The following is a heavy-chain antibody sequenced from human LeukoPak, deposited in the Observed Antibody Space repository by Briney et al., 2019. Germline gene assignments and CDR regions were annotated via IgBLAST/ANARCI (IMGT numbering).Heavy chain of an antibody. CDR1: GGSFSGYY. Sequence: SETLSLTCAVYGGSFSGYYWSWIRQPPGKGLEWIGEINHSGSTNYNPSLKSRVTISVDTSKNQFSLKLSSVTAADTAVYYCARGYCSSTNCYKGPPMDVWGKGTTVTVSS. CDR2: INHSGST. D-gene: IGHD2-2*02. CDR3: ARGYCSSTNCYKGPPMDV. J-gene: IGHJ6*04. V-gene: IGHV4-34*01.